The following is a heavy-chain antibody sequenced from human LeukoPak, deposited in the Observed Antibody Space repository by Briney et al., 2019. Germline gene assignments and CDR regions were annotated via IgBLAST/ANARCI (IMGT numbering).Heavy chain of an antibody. V-gene: IGHV3-21*01. CDR2: ISSSSSYI. D-gene: IGHD6-19*01. Sequence: GGSLRLSCAASGFTFSSYSMNWVRQAPGKGLEWVSSISSSSSYIYYADSVKGRFTISRDNAKNSLCLQMNSLRAEDTAVYYCAREIGSGWAYYFDYWGQGTLVTVSS. CDR3: AREIGSGWAYYFDY. J-gene: IGHJ4*02. CDR1: GFTFSSYS.